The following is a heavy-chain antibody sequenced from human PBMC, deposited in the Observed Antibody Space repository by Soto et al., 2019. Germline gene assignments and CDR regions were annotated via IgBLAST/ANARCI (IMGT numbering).Heavy chain of an antibody. CDR3: AKRLTTVTTVFDC. Sequence: PGGSLRLSCAASGLTSSTYAMSWVRQAPGKGLEWVSGISGSGGNTYYADSVKGRFTISRDNAKNMLYLQMNSLRAEDTAVYYCAKRLTTVTTVFDCSAQGTLVTFSS. J-gene: IGHJ4*02. CDR2: ISGSGGNT. CDR1: GLTSSTYA. V-gene: IGHV3-23*01. D-gene: IGHD4-17*01.